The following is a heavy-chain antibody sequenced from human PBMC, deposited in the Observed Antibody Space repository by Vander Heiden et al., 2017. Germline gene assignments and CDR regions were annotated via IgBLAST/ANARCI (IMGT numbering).Heavy chain of an antibody. J-gene: IGHJ4*02. Sequence: EVQRSESGGGLVQPGGSFRLSCASSGYTFSRYAMTWVRQAPGKGLEWVSTISAGGTYYADSVKGRFTISRDNSKNTVSLQVNGLRAEDTAIYYCAKGLTTLDYWGQGALVTVSS. CDR2: ISAGGT. V-gene: IGHV3-23*01. CDR3: AKGLTTLDY. D-gene: IGHD4-17*01. CDR1: GYTFSRYA.